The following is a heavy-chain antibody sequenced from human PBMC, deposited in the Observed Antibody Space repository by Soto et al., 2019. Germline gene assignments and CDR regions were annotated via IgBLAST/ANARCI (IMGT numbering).Heavy chain of an antibody. CDR1: GYTFSTSG. Sequence: QVQLVQSGAEVRKPGASVKVSCKASGYTFSTSGMSWLRQAPGQGLEWMGWLSTYKGDTNDAPKFQDRVTMTSDTSTSTVYMELRSLRSDDTAVYYCARAGAAPYYYYGMDVWGQGTRVTVSS. V-gene: IGHV1-18*01. CDR2: LSTYKGDT. CDR3: ARAGAAPYYYYGMDV. J-gene: IGHJ6*02. D-gene: IGHD2-15*01.